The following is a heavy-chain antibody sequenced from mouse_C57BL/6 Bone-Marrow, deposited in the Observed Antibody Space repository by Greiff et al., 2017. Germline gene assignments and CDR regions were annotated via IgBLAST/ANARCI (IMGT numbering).Heavy chain of an antibody. CDR1: GYTFTSYW. J-gene: IGHJ1*03. CDR2: INPSNGGT. CDR3: ARWGYYGSSYWYFDV. D-gene: IGHD1-1*01. Sequence: QVQLKQPGTELVKPGASVKLSCKASGYTFTSYWMHWVKQRPGQGLEWIGNINPSNGGTNYNEKFKSKATLTVDKSSSTAYMQLSSLTSEDSAVYYCARWGYYGSSYWYFDVWGTGTTVTVSS. V-gene: IGHV1-53*01.